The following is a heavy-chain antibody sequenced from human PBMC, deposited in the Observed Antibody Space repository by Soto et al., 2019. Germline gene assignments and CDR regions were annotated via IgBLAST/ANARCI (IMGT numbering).Heavy chain of an antibody. CDR1: GFTVSSNY. Sequence: EVQLVESGGGLVQPGGSLRLSCAASGFTVSSNYMSWVRQAPGKGLEWVSVIYSGGSTYYADSVKGRFTISRHNSKNTLYLQMNSPRAEDTAVYYCARMGQQLVDYFDYWGQGTLVAVSS. CDR3: ARMGQQLVDYFDY. D-gene: IGHD6-13*01. J-gene: IGHJ4*02. CDR2: IYSGGST. V-gene: IGHV3-53*04.